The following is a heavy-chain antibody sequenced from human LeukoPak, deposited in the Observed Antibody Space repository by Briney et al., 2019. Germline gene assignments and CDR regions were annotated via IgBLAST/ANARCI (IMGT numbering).Heavy chain of an antibody. CDR1: GFTFSRYW. CDR3: ARDLGVVYALGFDY. J-gene: IGHJ4*02. CDR2: IKQEGSEK. Sequence: PGGSLRLSCAASGFTFSRYWMNWVRQAPGKGLEWVANIKQEGSEKYSVDSVKGRFTTSRDNAKNSLYLQMNSLRAEDTAVYYCARDLGVVYALGFDYWGRGTLVTVSS. V-gene: IGHV3-7*05. D-gene: IGHD2-8*02.